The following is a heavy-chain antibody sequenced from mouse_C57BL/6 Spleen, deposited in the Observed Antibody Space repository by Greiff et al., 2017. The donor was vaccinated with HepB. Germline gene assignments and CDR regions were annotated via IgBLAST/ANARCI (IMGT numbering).Heavy chain of an antibody. V-gene: IGHV5-17*01. CDR1: GFTFSDYG. Sequence: EVKLVESGGGLVKPGGSLKLSCAASGFTFSDYGMHWVRQAPEKGLEWVAYISSGSSTIYYADTVKGRFTISRDNAKNTLFLQMTSLRSEDTAMYYCAKGAYPPPGWYFDVWGTGTTVTVSS. D-gene: IGHD6-5*01. CDR3: AKGAYPPPGWYFDV. J-gene: IGHJ1*03. CDR2: ISSGSSTI.